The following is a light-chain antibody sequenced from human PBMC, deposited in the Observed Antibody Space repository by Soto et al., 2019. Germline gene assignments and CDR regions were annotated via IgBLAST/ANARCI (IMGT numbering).Light chain of an antibody. Sequence: DIQMTQSPSSLSSSLGDRVTITCRASQTSATYINWYQQKSGSAPRLLIYEASGLQSGVQSRFSGSGSGTEFSLTITSLQPEDFASYYCKQYKDYWTFGQGTKVDIK. CDR3: KQYKDYWT. CDR2: EAS. J-gene: IGKJ1*01. V-gene: IGKV1-39*01. CDR1: QTSATY.